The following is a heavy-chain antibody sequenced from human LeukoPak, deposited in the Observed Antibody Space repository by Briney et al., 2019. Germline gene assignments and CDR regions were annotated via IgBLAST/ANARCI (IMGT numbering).Heavy chain of an antibody. CDR2: IYYSGST. CDR1: GFSFSDHY. D-gene: IGHD3-10*01. J-gene: IGHJ5*02. V-gene: IGHV4-59*11. CDR3: AYHGSGSYNWFDP. Sequence: GSLRLSCVGSGFSFSDHYMDWVRQAPGKGLEWVGYIYYSGSTNYNPSLKSRVTISVDTSKNQFSLKLSSVTAADTAVYYCAYHGSGSYNWFDPWAREPWSPSPQ.